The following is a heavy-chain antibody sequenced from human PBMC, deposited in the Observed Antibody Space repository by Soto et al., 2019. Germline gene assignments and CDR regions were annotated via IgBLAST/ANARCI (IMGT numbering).Heavy chain of an antibody. V-gene: IGHV3-33*01. CDR1: GFTFSSYG. J-gene: IGHJ3*02. CDR2: IWYDGSNK. D-gene: IGHD1-1*01. Sequence: QVQLVESGGGVVQPGRSLRLSCAASGFTFSSYGMHWVRQAPGKGLEWVAVIWYDGSNKYYADSVKGRFTISRDNSKNTLYLQMNSLRAEDTAVYYCARERLRCELPGAFDIWCQGTMVTVSS. CDR3: ARERLRCELPGAFDI.